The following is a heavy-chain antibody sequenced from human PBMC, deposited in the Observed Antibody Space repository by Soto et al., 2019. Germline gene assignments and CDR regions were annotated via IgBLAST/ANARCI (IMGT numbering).Heavy chain of an antibody. CDR3: ARIALKAVAGTRHYYYYGMDV. CDR2: IDWDDDK. CDR1: GFSLSTSGMC. D-gene: IGHD6-19*01. Sequence: SGPNAGEPTQTLTLTCTFSGFSLSTSGMCVSWIRQPPGKALEWLALIDWDDDKYYSTSLKTRLTISKDTSKNQVVLTMTNMDPVDTATYYCARIALKAVAGTRHYYYYGMDVWGQGTTVTVSS. V-gene: IGHV2-70*01. J-gene: IGHJ6*02.